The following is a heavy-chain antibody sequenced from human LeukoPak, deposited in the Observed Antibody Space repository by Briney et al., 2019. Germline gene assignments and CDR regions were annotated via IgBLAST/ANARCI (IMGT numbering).Heavy chain of an antibody. Sequence: ASVKVSCKASGYTFTSYAMNWVRQAPGQGLEWMGWINPNSGGTNYAQKFQGRVTMTRDTSISAAYMELTRLRSDDTAMYYCARGGPTPRNVVVAAREYLQLWGQGSLVTVSS. D-gene: IGHD2-21*02. J-gene: IGHJ1*01. CDR1: GYTFTSYA. CDR2: INPNSGGT. CDR3: ARGGPTPRNVVVAAREYLQL. V-gene: IGHV1-2*02.